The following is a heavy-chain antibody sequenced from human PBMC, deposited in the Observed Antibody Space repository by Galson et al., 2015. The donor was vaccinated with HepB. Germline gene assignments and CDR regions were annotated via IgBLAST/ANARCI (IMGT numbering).Heavy chain of an antibody. J-gene: IGHJ4*02. CDR2: VIPIFGTT. CDR3: ARGRVWFGAPSSLAD. CDR1: GGIFTNYA. Sequence: SVKVSCKASGGIFTNYAFSWVRQGPGQGLEWVGRVIPIFGTTNYAQKFQGRITIAADKSTSTTYMELSSLRSEDTAVYYCARGRVWFGAPSSLADWGQGTLVTVSS. V-gene: IGHV1-69*06. D-gene: IGHD3-10*01.